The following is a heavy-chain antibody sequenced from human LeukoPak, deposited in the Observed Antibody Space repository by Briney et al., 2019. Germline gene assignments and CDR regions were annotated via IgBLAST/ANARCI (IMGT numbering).Heavy chain of an antibody. V-gene: IGHV4-59*01. CDR3: ARVGGSNYYYYGMDV. J-gene: IGHJ6*02. CDR1: GGSISSYY. D-gene: IGHD2-15*01. CDR2: IYYSGST. Sequence: SETLSLTCTVSGGSISSYYWSWIRQPPGKGLEWIGYIYYSGSTIYNPSLKSRVTISVDTSKNQFSLKLSSVIAADTAMYYCARVGGSNYYYYGMDVWGQGTTVTVSS.